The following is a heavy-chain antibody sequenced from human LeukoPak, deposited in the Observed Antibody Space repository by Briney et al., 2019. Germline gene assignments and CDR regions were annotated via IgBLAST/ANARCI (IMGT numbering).Heavy chain of an antibody. D-gene: IGHD3-10*01. J-gene: IGHJ3*02. Sequence: SETLSLTCTVSGGSISSGSYYWSWIRQPAGKGLEWIGRIYTSGSTNYNPSLKSRVTISVDTSKNQFSLKLSSVTAADTAVYYCASHDYYGSGRPDAFDIWGQGTMVTVSS. CDR1: GGSISSGSYY. V-gene: IGHV4-61*02. CDR2: IYTSGST. CDR3: ASHDYYGSGRPDAFDI.